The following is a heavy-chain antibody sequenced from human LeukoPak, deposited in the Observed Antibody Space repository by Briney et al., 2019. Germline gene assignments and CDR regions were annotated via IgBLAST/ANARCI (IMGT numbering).Heavy chain of an antibody. V-gene: IGHV3-21*01. Sequence: GGSLRLSCAVSGFTFSSYSMNWVRQAPGKGLEWVSSISSSSSYIYYADSVKGRFTISRDNAKNSLYLQMNSLRAEDTAVYYCARATGDYVEGGFTNYYYYYMDVWGKGTTVTVSS. CDR1: GFTFSSYS. CDR3: ARATGDYVEGGFTNYYYYYMDV. D-gene: IGHD4-17*01. J-gene: IGHJ6*03. CDR2: ISSSSSYI.